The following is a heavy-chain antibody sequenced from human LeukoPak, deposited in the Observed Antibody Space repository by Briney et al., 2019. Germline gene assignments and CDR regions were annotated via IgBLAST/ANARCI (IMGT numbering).Heavy chain of an antibody. V-gene: IGHV4-59*01. J-gene: IGHJ5*02. CDR1: GGSISSYY. D-gene: IGHD4-17*01. Sequence: SSETLSLTCTVSGGSISSYYWSWIRQPPGKGLEWIGYIYYSGSTNYNPSLKSRVTISVDTSKNQFSLKLSSVTAADTAVYYCAREDYGDYDNWFDPWGQGTLVTVSS. CDR2: IYYSGST. CDR3: AREDYGDYDNWFDP.